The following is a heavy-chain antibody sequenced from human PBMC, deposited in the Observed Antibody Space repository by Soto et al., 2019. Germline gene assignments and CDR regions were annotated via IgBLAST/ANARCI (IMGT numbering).Heavy chain of an antibody. D-gene: IGHD2-15*01. CDR3: AKGIRITYSCFDY. J-gene: IGHJ4*02. CDR1: GFTFSSYA. Sequence: EVQLLESGGGLVQPGGSLRLSCAASGFTFSSYAMSWVRQAPGKGLEWVSAISGSGGSTYYADPVKGRFTISRDNSKNTLYLQMNSLRAEDTAVYYCAKGIRITYSCFDYWGQGTLVTVSS. CDR2: ISGSGGST. V-gene: IGHV3-23*01.